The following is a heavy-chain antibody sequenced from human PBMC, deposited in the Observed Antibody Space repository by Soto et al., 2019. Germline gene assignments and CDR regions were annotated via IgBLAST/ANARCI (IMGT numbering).Heavy chain of an antibody. CDR2: IRSNTHGGTV. CDR3: TTADGYNPFDY. V-gene: IGHV3-15*07. D-gene: IGHD5-12*01. Sequence: PGGSLTLSCTASGFNFNNAWMNWVRQTPGRGLEWVGRIRSNTHGGTVDSAAPVKGRFTILRDDSQNTVYLQMNSLKTEDTAVYYCTTADGYNPFDYWGQGALVTVSS. CDR1: GFNFNNAW. J-gene: IGHJ4*02.